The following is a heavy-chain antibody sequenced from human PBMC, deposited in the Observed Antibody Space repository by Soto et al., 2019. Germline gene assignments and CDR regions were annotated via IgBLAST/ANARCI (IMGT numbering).Heavy chain of an antibody. D-gene: IGHD2-2*01. J-gene: IGHJ4*02. CDR1: GYTFTSYG. CDR3: ARDRRYCSSNSCPSFDY. Sequence: ASVKVSCKASGYTFTSYGISWVRQAPGQGLEWMGWISAYNGNTNYAQKLQGRVTMTTDTSTSTAYMELRSLRSDDTAVYYCARDRRYCSSNSCPSFDYWGQGTLVTV. V-gene: IGHV1-18*01. CDR2: ISAYNGNT.